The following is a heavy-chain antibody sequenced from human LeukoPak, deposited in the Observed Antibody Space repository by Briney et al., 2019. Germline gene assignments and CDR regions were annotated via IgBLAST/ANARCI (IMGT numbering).Heavy chain of an antibody. CDR2: IIGSGGRT. V-gene: IGHV3-23*01. CDR3: AKDSSENLWELDRRWSDY. D-gene: IGHD1-26*01. Sequence: GGSLRLSCAASGFTFSSYAMTWVRQAPGKGLEWVSGIIGSGGRTYYTDSVKGRSTISRDNSKNMLYLQMNSLRAEDTAVYYCAKDSSENLWELDRRWSDYWGQGTLVTVSS. CDR1: GFTFSSYA. J-gene: IGHJ4*02.